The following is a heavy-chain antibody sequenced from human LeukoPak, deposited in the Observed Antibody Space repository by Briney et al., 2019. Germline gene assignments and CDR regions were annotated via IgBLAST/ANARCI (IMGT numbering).Heavy chain of an antibody. CDR3: ARGATLRFLEWLLYNWFDP. CDR1: GYTFTGYW. J-gene: IGHJ5*02. V-gene: IGHV1-2*02. Sequence: GASVKVSCKASGYTFTGYWMHWVRQAPGQGLEWMGWINPNSGDTNYGQKFQGRVTMTRDTSISTAYMELSRLRSDDTAVYYCARGATLRFLEWLLYNWFDPWGQGTLVTVSS. CDR2: INPNSGDT. D-gene: IGHD3-3*01.